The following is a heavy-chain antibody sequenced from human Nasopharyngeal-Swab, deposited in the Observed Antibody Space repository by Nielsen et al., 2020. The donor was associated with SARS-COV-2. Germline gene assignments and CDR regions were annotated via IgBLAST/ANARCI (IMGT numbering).Heavy chain of an antibody. CDR3: AKANTRDFDY. CDR2: INSDGSST. V-gene: IGHV3-74*01. CDR1: GFTFSSYW. J-gene: IGHJ4*02. Sequence: GESLKISCAASGFTFSSYWMHWVRQAPGKGLVWVSRINSDGSSTHYADSVKGRFTISRDNSRKTLYLQMNSLRAEDTAVYHCAKANTRDFDYWGQGTLVTVSS.